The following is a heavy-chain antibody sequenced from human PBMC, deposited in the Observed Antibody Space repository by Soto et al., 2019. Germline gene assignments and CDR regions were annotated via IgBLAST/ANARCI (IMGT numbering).Heavy chain of an antibody. V-gene: IGHV4-30-4*01. CDR3: ARGISKYSSWYEPHTWFAA. CDR2: LYFNGGT. J-gene: IGHJ5*02. CDR1: GGPINRPQYY. Sequence: SETLSRTGEGSGGPINRPQYYWTWIRQSPGKGLEWIGYLYFNGGTQYNPSLRTPISMSLDTSKKHFSLKMRSVTGADTAVYYCARGISKYSSWYEPHTWFAAWGQGALVTVSS. D-gene: IGHD6-13*01.